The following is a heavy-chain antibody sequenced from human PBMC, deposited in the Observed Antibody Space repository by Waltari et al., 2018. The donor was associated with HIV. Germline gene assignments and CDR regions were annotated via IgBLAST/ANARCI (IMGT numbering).Heavy chain of an antibody. Sequence: QVQLVQSGSELKKPGASVKVSCKASGYTFTSYAMNWVRQAPGQGLEWMGWINTHTGNPTYAQGFTGRFVFSLDTSVSTAYLQISSLKAEDTVVYYCARDVGYSGYDYRAPDAFDIWGQGTMVTVSS. J-gene: IGHJ3*02. CDR3: ARDVGYSGYDYRAPDAFDI. CDR1: GYTFTSYA. V-gene: IGHV7-4-1*02. CDR2: INTHTGNP. D-gene: IGHD5-12*01.